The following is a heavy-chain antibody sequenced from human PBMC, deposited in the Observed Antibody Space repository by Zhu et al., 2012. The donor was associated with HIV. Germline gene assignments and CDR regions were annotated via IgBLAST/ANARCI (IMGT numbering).Heavy chain of an antibody. CDR2: IHHSGST. CDR1: GGSFSAYY. D-gene: IGHD2-2*03. J-gene: IGHJ4*02. Sequence: QVQLQQWGAGLLKPSETLSLTCAVYGGSFSAYYWSWIRQPPGKGLEWIGEIHHSGSTNYSPSLQSRVTMSVDMSKNQFSLRLRSVTAADTAVYYCARGVSEWMVTPRVRNDFWGQGTPVIVSS. CDR3: ARGVSEWMVTPRVRNDF. V-gene: IGHV4-34*01.